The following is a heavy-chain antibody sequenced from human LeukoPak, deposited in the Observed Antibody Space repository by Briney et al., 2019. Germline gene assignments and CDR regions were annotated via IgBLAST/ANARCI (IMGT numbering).Heavy chain of an antibody. CDR2: IIPIFGTA. Sequence: ASVKASCKASGGTFSSYAISWVRQAPGQGLEWMGVIIPIFGTANYAQKFQGRVTITTDESTSTAYMELSSLRSEDTAVYYCASPGGSSGYKSRLPEPSAFDYWGQGTLVTVSS. V-gene: IGHV1-69*05. CDR3: ASPGGSSGYKSRLPEPSAFDY. J-gene: IGHJ4*02. D-gene: IGHD3-22*01. CDR1: GGTFSSYA.